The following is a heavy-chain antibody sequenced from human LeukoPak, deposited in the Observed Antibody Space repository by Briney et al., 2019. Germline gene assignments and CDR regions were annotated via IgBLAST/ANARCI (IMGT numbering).Heavy chain of an antibody. V-gene: IGHV1-69*04. D-gene: IGHD4-17*01. J-gene: IGHJ4*02. CDR2: ILPILGIA. CDR3: AREEDDYGAQSYFDY. CDR1: GGTFSSYT. Sequence: GASVKVSCKASGGTFSSYTISWVRQAPGQGLEWMGRILPILGIANYAQKFQGRVTITADKSTSTAYMELSSLRSEDTAVYYCAREEDDYGAQSYFDYWGQGTLVTVSS.